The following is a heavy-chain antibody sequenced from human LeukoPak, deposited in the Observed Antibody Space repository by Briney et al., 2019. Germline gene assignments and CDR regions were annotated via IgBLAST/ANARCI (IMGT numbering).Heavy chain of an antibody. D-gene: IGHD1-26*01. V-gene: IGHV3-66*01. CDR2: IYSGGST. CDR1: GFTVSSNY. J-gene: IGHJ4*02. CDR3: ARDGRYSGSYYDY. Sequence: TGGSLRLSCAASGFTVSSNYMSWVRQAPGKGLEWVSVIYSGGSTYYADSVKGRFTISRDNSKNTLYLQMNSLRAEDTAMYYCARDGRYSGSYYDYWGQGTLVTVSS.